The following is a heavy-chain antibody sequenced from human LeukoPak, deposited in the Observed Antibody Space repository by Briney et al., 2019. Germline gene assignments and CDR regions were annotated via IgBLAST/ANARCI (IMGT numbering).Heavy chain of an antibody. J-gene: IGHJ6*03. Sequence: SVKVSCKASGGTFSSYAISWVRQAPGQGLELMGGIIPIFGTANYAQKFQGRVTITADESTSTAYMELSSLRSEDTAVYYCASSCSSTSCYRAGSYYYYMDVWGKGTTVTVSS. CDR1: GGTFSSYA. V-gene: IGHV1-69*13. CDR3: ASSCSSTSCYRAGSYYYYMDV. CDR2: IIPIFGTA. D-gene: IGHD2-2*01.